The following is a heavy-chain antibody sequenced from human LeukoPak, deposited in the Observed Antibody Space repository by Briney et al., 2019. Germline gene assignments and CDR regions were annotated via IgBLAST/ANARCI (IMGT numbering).Heavy chain of an antibody. CDR3: ASGGGINYYCYYYGMDV. CDR2: MNPNSGNT. J-gene: IGHJ6*02. D-gene: IGHD1-26*01. V-gene: IGHV1-8*01. Sequence: ASVKVSCKASGYTFTSYDINWVRQATGQGLEWMGWMNPNSGNTGYAQKFQGRVTMTRNTSISTAYMELSSLRSEDTAVYYCASGGGINYYCYYYGMDVWGQGTTVTVSS. CDR1: GYTFTSYD.